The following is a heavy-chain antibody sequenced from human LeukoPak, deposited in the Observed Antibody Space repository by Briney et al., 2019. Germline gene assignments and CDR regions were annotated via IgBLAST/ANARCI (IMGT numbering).Heavy chain of an antibody. J-gene: IGHJ4*02. Sequence: SETLSLTCTVSGGSISSGSYYWSWIRQPAGKGLEWIGRIYTSGSTNYNPSLKSRVTISVDTSKNQFSLKLRSVTAADTAVYYCASLRVPGDFDYWGQGTLVTVSS. CDR1: GGSISSGSYY. CDR2: IYTSGST. CDR3: ASLRVPGDFDY. V-gene: IGHV4-61*02.